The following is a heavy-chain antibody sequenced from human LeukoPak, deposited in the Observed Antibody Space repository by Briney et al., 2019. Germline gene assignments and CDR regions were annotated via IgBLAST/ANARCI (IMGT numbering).Heavy chain of an antibody. D-gene: IGHD6-6*01. CDR3: ARGYSSSSGKNAFDN. Sequence: PSETLSLTCTVSGDSISSYYWSWIRQPAGKGLEWIGRIFASGSTNYNPSPKSRVTMSVDTSKNQFSLKLTSVTAADTAVYYCARGYSSSSGKNAFDNWGQGTMVTVSS. CDR2: IFASGST. CDR1: GDSISSYY. J-gene: IGHJ3*02. V-gene: IGHV4-4*07.